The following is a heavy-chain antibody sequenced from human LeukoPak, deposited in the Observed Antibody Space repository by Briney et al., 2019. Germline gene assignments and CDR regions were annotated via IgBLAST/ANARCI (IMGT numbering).Heavy chain of an antibody. V-gene: IGHV3-23*01. J-gene: IGHJ4*02. CDR2: ISGSGGSI. Sequence: GGSLRLSCAASGLTFSSYAMSWVRQASGKGLEWVSAISGSGGSIYYADSVKGRFTISRDNSKNTLYLQMNSLRAEDTAVYYCAKFLERPLRSNFDYWGQGTLVTVSS. CDR3: AKFLERPLRSNFDY. CDR1: GLTFSSYA. D-gene: IGHD1-1*01.